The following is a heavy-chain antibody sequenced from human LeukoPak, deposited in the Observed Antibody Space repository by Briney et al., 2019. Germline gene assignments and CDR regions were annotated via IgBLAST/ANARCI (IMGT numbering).Heavy chain of an antibody. Sequence: GGSLRLSCAASGFTFSSYAMSWVRQAPGKGLEWVSAISGSGGSTYYADSVKGGFTISRDNSKNTLYLQMNSLRAEDTAVYYCAKDAVLRFLEWLRAFDYWGQGTLVTVSS. CDR1: GFTFSSYA. D-gene: IGHD3-3*01. V-gene: IGHV3-23*01. CDR3: AKDAVLRFLEWLRAFDY. CDR2: ISGSGGST. J-gene: IGHJ4*02.